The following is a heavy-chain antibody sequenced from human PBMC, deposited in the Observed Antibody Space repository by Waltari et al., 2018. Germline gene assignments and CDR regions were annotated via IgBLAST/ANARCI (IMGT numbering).Heavy chain of an antibody. Sequence: QLQLQESGPGLVKPSETLSLTCTVSGGSISSSSYYWGWIRQPPGKGLEWIGSIYYRGSTDYNPSLKSRVTKSVDTSKNQFSLKLSSVTAADTAVYYCARSPYYDFWSGYYMGAFDIWGQGTMVTVSS. D-gene: IGHD3-3*01. CDR2: IYYRGST. J-gene: IGHJ3*02. V-gene: IGHV4-39*07. CDR3: ARSPYYDFWSGYYMGAFDI. CDR1: GGSISSSSYY.